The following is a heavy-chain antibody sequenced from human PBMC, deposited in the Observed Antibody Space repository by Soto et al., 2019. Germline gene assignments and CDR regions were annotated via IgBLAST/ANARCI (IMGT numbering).Heavy chain of an antibody. V-gene: IGHV3-30*18. J-gene: IGHJ6*02. D-gene: IGHD1-26*01. CDR1: GFTFSDYA. Sequence: QVQLVESGGGVVQPGRSLRLSCAGSGFTFSDYAMHWVRQAPGKGLEWAAVISHDGSNRYSADSVKGRITISRDNSKNTLFLQMNSMRAEDSAVYYCAKDRHGSWTRWDMDVWGQGTTVTVSS. CDR3: AKDRHGSWTRWDMDV. CDR2: ISHDGSNR.